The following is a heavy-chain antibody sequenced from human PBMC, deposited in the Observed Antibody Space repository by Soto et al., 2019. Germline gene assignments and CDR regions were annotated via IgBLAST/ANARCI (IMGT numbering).Heavy chain of an antibody. CDR3: ARTMTTSGWFDP. J-gene: IGHJ5*02. V-gene: IGHV4-30-2*01. Sequence: SETLSLTCAVSGGPITSGGYSWSWIRQPPGKGLEWIGYIYHSGGTYYNPSLKSRVTLSIDRTKKQFSLKLKSVTAADTAVYFCARTMTTSGWFDPWGQGTLVTVSS. CDR1: GGPITSGGYS. CDR2: IYHSGGT. D-gene: IGHD4-17*01.